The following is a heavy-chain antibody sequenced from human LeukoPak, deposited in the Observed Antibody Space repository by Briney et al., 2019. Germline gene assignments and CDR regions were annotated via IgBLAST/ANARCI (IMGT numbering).Heavy chain of an antibody. CDR3: AREIVTTVTIDY. D-gene: IGHD4-17*01. CDR2: IYYSGST. CDR1: GGSISSYY. V-gene: IGHV4-59*01. Sequence: SETLSLTCTVSGGSISSYYWSWIRQPPGKGLEWIGYIYYSGSTNYNPSLKSRVTISVDTSKNQFSLKLSSVTAADTAVYYCAREIVTTVTIDYWGQGTLVTVSS. J-gene: IGHJ4*02.